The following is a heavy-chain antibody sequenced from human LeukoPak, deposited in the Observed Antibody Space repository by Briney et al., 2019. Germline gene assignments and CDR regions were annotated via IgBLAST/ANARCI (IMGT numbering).Heavy chain of an antibody. V-gene: IGHV1-8*01. D-gene: IGHD3/OR15-3a*01. Sequence: ASVRVSCKASVYTFTMYDINWVRQATGQGLEWMGWINANSGNTGYAQKFQGRVTMTKNTSINTAYMELSSLRSEDTAVYYCARALSWTTDSYYYMDVWGKGTTVTVSS. CDR2: INANSGNT. CDR1: VYTFTMYD. CDR3: ARALSWTTDSYYYMDV. J-gene: IGHJ6*03.